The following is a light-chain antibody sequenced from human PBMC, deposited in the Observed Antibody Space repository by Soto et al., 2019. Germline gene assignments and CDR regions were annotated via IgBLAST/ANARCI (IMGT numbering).Light chain of an antibody. CDR3: QSYDSSLSAHV. J-gene: IGLJ1*01. Sequence: QSVLTQPPSMSGAPGQRVTISCTGSSSNIGARYDVHWYQQLPGTAPKLLIYGNSNRPSGVPDRFSGSKSGTSASLAITGLQAEDEADYYCQSYDSSLSAHVFGTGTKVTAL. CDR1: SSNIGARYD. V-gene: IGLV1-40*01. CDR2: GNS.